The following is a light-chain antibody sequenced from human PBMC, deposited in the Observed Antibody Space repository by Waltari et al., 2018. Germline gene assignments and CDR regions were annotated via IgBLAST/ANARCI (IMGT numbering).Light chain of an antibody. Sequence: DIQMTQSPSSLSASVGDRVTITCRASQSISSYLNWYQQKPGKAPKLLVYAASSLQSGVPSRFSGSGSGTDFNLTISSLQPEEFATYDCQQSYSTPLTFGGGTKVEIK. V-gene: IGKV1-39*01. CDR2: AAS. CDR3: QQSYSTPLT. J-gene: IGKJ4*01. CDR1: QSISSY.